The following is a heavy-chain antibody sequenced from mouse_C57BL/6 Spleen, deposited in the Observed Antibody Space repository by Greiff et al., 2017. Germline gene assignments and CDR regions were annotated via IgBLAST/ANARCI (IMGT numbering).Heavy chain of an antibody. V-gene: IGHV1-72*01. J-gene: IGHJ2*01. CDR3: AIYYGSSYLPYFDY. CDR2: IDPNSGGT. Sequence: VQLQQSGAELVKPGASVKLSCKASGYSFTSYWMHWVKQRPGRGLEWIGRIDPNSGGTKYNEKFKSKATLTVDKPSSTAYMQLSSLTSEDSAVYYCAIYYGSSYLPYFDYWGQGTTLTVSS. D-gene: IGHD1-1*01. CDR1: GYSFTSYW.